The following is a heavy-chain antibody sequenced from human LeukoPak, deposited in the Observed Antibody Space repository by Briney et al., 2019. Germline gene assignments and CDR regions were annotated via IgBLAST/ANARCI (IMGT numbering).Heavy chain of an antibody. CDR1: GFSFSSYG. J-gene: IGHJ4*02. CDR3: ATDGRSSGWYGFDY. CDR2: ITSPVGRM. V-gene: IGHV3-21*01. D-gene: IGHD6-19*01. Sequence: PGGSLRLSCAASGFSFSSYGMHWVRQAPGKGLEWVSSITSPVGRMYYADSLKGRITISRDNARSTLYLQMNSLRAEDTAVYYCATDGRSSGWYGFDYWGQGILVTVSS.